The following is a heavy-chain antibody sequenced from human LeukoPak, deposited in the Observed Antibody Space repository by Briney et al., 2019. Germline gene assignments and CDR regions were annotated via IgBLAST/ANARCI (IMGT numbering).Heavy chain of an antibody. CDR2: ISAYNGNT. D-gene: IGHD5-12*01. CDR1: GYTFTSYG. V-gene: IGHV1-18*01. CDR3: ARVPNQSGYSGYDSDY. J-gene: IGHJ4*02. Sequence: ASVKVSCKASGYTFTSYGISWVRQAPGQGLEWMGWISAYNGNTNYAQKLQGRVTMTTDTSTSTAYMELRSLRSDDTAVYYCARVPNQSGYSGYDSDYWGQGTLVTVSS.